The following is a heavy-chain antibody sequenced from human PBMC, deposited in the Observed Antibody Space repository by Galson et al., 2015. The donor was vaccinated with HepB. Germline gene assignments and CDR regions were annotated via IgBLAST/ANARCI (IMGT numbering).Heavy chain of an antibody. J-gene: IGHJ3*02. CDR2: VSHRGST. Sequence: ETLSLTCAVYGGSFNNYYWNWIRQSPGKGLEWIGEVSHRGSTNYNPSLKSRVSISIDTSKNQFSLRLNSVTAADTAMYYCARERIYYDSVAYPYTLDIWGQGTMVTVSS. CDR1: GGSFNNYY. D-gene: IGHD3-22*01. V-gene: IGHV4-34*01. CDR3: ARERIYYDSVAYPYTLDI.